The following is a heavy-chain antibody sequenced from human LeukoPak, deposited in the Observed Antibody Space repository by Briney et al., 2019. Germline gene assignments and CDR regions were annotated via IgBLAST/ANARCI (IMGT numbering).Heavy chain of an antibody. CDR1: GFTFSSYA. CDR3: ARGAGRRGPFDY. D-gene: IGHD1-26*01. V-gene: IGHV3-30*04. Sequence: GGSLRLSCAASGFTFSSYAMHWVRQAPGKGLEWVAVISYDGSNKYYADSVKGRFTISRDNSKNTLYLQMNSLRAEDTAVYYCARGAGRRGPFDYWGQGTLVTVSS. CDR2: ISYDGSNK. J-gene: IGHJ4*02.